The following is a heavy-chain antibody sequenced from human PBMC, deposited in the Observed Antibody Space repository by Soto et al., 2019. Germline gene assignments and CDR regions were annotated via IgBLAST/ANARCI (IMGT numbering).Heavy chain of an antibody. Sequence: ASVKVSCKASGYTFTSYGISWVRQAPGQGLEWMGWISAYNGNTNYAQKLQGRVTMTTDTSTSTAYMELRSLISDDTAVYYCARDRRSFRISVRGYAFDIWGQGTMVTVSS. CDR3: ARDRRSFRISVRGYAFDI. D-gene: IGHD6-19*01. J-gene: IGHJ3*02. CDR2: ISAYNGNT. V-gene: IGHV1-18*04. CDR1: GYTFTSYG.